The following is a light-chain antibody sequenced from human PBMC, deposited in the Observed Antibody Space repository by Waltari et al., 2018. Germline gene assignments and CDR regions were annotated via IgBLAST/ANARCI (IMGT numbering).Light chain of an antibody. CDR2: AAS. CDR1: QRIRSY. CDR3: QQSYSSPQIT. Sequence: DIQMTQSPSSLSASVGDRVTITCRASQRIRSYVNWYQQKPGKAPKVLIYAASTLESGVPSRFSGSGSGTEFTLTISSLQPEDFATYYCQQSYSSPQITFGQGTRLEIK. V-gene: IGKV1-39*01. J-gene: IGKJ5*01.